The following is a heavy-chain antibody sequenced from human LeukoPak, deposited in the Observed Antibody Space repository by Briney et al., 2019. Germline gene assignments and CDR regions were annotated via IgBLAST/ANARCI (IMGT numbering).Heavy chain of an antibody. D-gene: IGHD1-14*01. Sequence: GGSLRLSCAASGFTVSSNYMSWVRQAPGKGLEWVSVIYSGGSTYYADSVKGRFTISRDNSKNTLYLQMNSLRAGDTAVYYCVRGSAAVGIGMDVWGQGTTVTVSS. CDR2: IYSGGST. CDR1: GFTVSSNY. J-gene: IGHJ6*02. V-gene: IGHV3-53*01. CDR3: VRGSAAVGIGMDV.